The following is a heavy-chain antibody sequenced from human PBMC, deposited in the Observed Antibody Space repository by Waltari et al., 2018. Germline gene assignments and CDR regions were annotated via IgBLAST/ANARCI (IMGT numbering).Heavy chain of an antibody. CDR1: GDTFTGNY. J-gene: IGHJ4*02. D-gene: IGHD1-26*01. V-gene: IGHV1-2*02. Sequence: QVQLVQSGAEVKRPGASVKVSCKASGDTFTGNYIHWVRQAPGQGLEWMGWIHPNSGATDYAQKFQGRVTMTLDTSITTVYMELGWLGSEDTAIYYCARAWFNSGFDYWGQGSLVAVSS. CDR2: IHPNSGAT. CDR3: ARAWFNSGFDY.